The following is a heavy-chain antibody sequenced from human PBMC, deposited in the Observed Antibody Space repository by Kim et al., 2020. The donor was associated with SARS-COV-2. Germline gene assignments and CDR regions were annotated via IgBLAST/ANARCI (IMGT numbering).Heavy chain of an antibody. CDR1: GDSISSYY. J-gene: IGHJ6*02. V-gene: IGHV4-59*01. D-gene: IGHD6-13*01. Sequence: SETLSLTCTVSGDSISSYYWSWIRQPPGKGLEWIGYIYYSGSTNYNPSLKSRVTISVDTSKNQFSLKLSSVTAADTAVYYCARDHSSSALYYYGMDVWGQGTTVTVSS. CDR3: ARDHSSSALYYYGMDV. CDR2: IYYSGST.